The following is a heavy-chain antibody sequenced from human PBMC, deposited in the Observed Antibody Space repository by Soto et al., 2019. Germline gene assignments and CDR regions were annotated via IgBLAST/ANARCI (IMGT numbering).Heavy chain of an antibody. CDR3: VTSRPNNNWAGFDY. Sequence: GGSLRLSCGASGFTFSDHYMDWVRQAPGKGLEWVGRIRNRLYGYTTVYAASVKGRFTISRDESKSSVFLQINSPRTEDTAVYYCVTSRPNNNWAGFDYWGQGTLVTVSS. D-gene: IGHD1-1*01. V-gene: IGHV3-72*01. CDR1: GFTFSDHY. CDR2: IRNRLYGYTT. J-gene: IGHJ4*02.